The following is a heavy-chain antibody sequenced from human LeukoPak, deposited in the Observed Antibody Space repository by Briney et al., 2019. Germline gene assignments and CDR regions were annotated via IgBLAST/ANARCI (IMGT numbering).Heavy chain of an antibody. V-gene: IGHV4-39*07. Sequence: SQTLSLTCSVSDDSMSRVGYYWSWIRQVPGKGLEWIGSIYYSGSTYYNPSLKSRVTISVDTSKNQFSLKLSSVTAADTAVYYCARDLVVATTSYYFDYWGQGTLVTVSS. CDR1: DDSMSRVGYY. CDR3: ARDLVVATTSYYFDY. J-gene: IGHJ4*02. CDR2: IYYSGST. D-gene: IGHD5-12*01.